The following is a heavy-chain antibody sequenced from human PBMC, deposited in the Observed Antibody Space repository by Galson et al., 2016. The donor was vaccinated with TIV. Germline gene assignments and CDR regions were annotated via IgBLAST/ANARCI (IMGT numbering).Heavy chain of an antibody. CDR1: GGSVSRYY. Sequence: VSGGSVSRYYWSWVRQSPGKGLEWIGRIFTDGTTTYNPSLKSRVAISVDTSRRQFSLRLRSVTAADTALYYCATVNTNSRKYFDYWGQGIQATVS. V-gene: IGHV4-4*07. CDR2: IFTDGTT. J-gene: IGHJ4*02. CDR3: ATVNTNSRKYFDY. D-gene: IGHD5-18*01.